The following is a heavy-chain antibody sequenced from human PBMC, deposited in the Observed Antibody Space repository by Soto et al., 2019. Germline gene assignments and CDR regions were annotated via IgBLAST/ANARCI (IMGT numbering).Heavy chain of an antibody. V-gene: IGHV1-69*13. Sequence: SVKVSCKASGYTFTNYAFSWVRQAPGQGLEWMGGIIPIFGTANYAQKFQGRVTITADESTSTAYMELSSLRSEDTAVYYCARVKFDYYDSSKGNWFDPWGQGTLVTVSS. CDR2: IIPIFGTA. CDR3: ARVKFDYYDSSKGNWFDP. J-gene: IGHJ5*02. CDR1: GYTFTNYA. D-gene: IGHD3-22*01.